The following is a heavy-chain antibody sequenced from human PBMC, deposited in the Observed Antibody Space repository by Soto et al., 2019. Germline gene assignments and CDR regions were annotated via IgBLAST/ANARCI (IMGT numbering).Heavy chain of an antibody. CDR1: VDTFPTYG. CDR2: ISGYNDNT. J-gene: IGHJ4*02. V-gene: IGHV1-18*01. CDR3: ARKYYFDY. D-gene: IGHD3-10*01. Sequence: ASVKVSCKASVDTFPTYGISWVRQAPGQGLEWMGWISGYNDNTKYAQKFQGRVIMTADTSTSTAYLELRTLTSDDTAVYYCARKYYFDYWGQGTQVTVSS.